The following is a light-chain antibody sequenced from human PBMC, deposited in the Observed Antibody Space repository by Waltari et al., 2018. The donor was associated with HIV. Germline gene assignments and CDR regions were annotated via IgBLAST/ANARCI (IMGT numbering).Light chain of an antibody. Sequence: SYVLTQPPSVSVAPGKTARITCGGNDIDTKRVHWYQQRPGQAPMLVIHDDSDRPSGSPGRFSGSNAGNTATLTITRVEAGDEADYWCQVWDSGTYFLVFGGGTKLTVL. J-gene: IGLJ2*01. V-gene: IGLV3-21*04. CDR2: DDS. CDR1: DIDTKR. CDR3: QVWDSGTYFLV.